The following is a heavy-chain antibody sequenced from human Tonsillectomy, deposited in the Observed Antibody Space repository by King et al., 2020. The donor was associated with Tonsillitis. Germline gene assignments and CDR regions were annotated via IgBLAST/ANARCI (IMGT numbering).Heavy chain of an antibody. Sequence: QLVESGGGLVQPGGSLRLSCAASGFTFSGYWMHWVRQAPGKGLVWISRINSDGSTTTYADSVKGRFTISRDNAKNTLYLQMNNLRAEDTAVYYCARGRGGGSSDYWGQGTLVAVSS. CDR2: INSDGSTT. CDR3: ARGRGGGSSDY. J-gene: IGHJ4*02. CDR1: GFTFSGYW. V-gene: IGHV3-74*03. D-gene: IGHD1-26*01.